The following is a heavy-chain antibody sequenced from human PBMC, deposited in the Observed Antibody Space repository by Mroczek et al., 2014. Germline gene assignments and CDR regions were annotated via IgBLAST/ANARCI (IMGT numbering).Heavy chain of an antibody. J-gene: IGHJ3*02. Sequence: QVQLQQWGAGLLKPSETLSLTCAVYGGSFSGYYWSWIRQPPGKGLEWIGEINHSGSTNYNPSLKSRVTISVDTSKNQFSLKLSSVTAADTAVYYCARKVYSSGYYYKNGHAFDIWGQGTMVTVSS. CDR2: INHSGST. D-gene: IGHD3-22*01. CDR3: ARKVYSSGYYYKNGHAFDI. V-gene: IGHV4-34*01. CDR1: GGSFSGYY.